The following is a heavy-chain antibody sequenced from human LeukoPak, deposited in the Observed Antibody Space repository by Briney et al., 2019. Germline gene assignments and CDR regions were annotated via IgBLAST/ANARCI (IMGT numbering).Heavy chain of an antibody. CDR3: AKASLRLLEWPNWFDP. V-gene: IGHV3-30*18. CDR2: ISYDGSNK. Sequence: GGSLRLSCAASGFTFSSYGMHWVRQAPGKGLEWVAVISYDGSNKYYADSVKGRFTISRDNSKNTLYLQMNSLRAEDTAVYYCAKASLRLLEWPNWFDPWGQGTLVTVSS. D-gene: IGHD3-3*01. CDR1: GFTFSSYG. J-gene: IGHJ5*02.